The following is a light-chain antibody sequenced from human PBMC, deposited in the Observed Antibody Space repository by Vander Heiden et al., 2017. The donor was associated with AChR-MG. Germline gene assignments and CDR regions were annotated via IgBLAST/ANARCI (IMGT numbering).Light chain of an antibody. CDR3: QQVGRSSWT. CDR2: GAS. V-gene: IGKV3-20*01. Sequence: EIVLTQSPGTLSLSPGESATLSCRASQSVSSSSLAWYQHKPGQAPRLLIFGASSRATGIPDRFSGSGSGTDFTLTISRLEPEDFAVYYCQQVGRSSWTFGQGTKVEIK. J-gene: IGKJ1*01. CDR1: QSVSSSS.